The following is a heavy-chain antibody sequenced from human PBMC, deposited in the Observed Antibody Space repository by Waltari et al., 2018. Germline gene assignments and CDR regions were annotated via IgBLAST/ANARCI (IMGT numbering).Heavy chain of an antibody. J-gene: IGHJ4*02. CDR1: GFTFDDFA. CDR3: VKDAFASGWNIYSHYFDY. Sequence: EVQLVESGGDLVEPDRSLRLSCAASGFTFDDFAMHWVRQAPGKGLEWVSGISWNSDYTGYADSVRGRFTISRENAKNYLYLEMNNLRPEDTALYYCVKDAFASGWNIYSHYFDYWGQGIQITVSS. D-gene: IGHD6-19*01. CDR2: ISWNSDYT. V-gene: IGHV3-9*01.